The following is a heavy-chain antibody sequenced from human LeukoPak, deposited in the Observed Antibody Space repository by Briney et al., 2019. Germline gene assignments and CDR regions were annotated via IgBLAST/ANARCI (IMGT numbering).Heavy chain of an antibody. Sequence: PSETLSLTCTVSGGSISNYYWSWIRQPPGKGLEWIGFIYYTGSTNYNPSLKSRVTISLDTSKNQFSLKLSSVTAADTAVYYCARFPAEKAAAGGGGMDVWGQGTTVTVSS. CDR1: GGSISNYY. J-gene: IGHJ6*02. CDR2: IYYTGST. D-gene: IGHD6-13*01. V-gene: IGHV4-59*01. CDR3: ARFPAEKAAAGGGGMDV.